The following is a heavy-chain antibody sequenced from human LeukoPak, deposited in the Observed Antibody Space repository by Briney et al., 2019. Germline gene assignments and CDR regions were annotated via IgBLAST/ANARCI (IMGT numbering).Heavy chain of an antibody. V-gene: IGHV3-23*01. CDR1: GFTFSSYA. J-gene: IGHJ6*02. Sequence: GGSLRLSCAASGFTFSSYAMSWVRQAPGKGLEWVSAISGSGGSTYYADSVKGRFTISRDNSKNTLYLQMNSLRAEDTAVYYCARTPGSNYYYYYGMDVWGQGTTVTVSS. CDR3: ARTPGSNYYYYYGMDV. CDR2: ISGSGGST.